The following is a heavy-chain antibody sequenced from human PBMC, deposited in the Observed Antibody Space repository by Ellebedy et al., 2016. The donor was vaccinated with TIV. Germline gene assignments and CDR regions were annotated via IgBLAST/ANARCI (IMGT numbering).Heavy chain of an antibody. D-gene: IGHD3-16*01. CDR1: GFAFSNYW. J-gene: IGHJ4*02. Sequence: GESLKISXAASGFAFSNYWMSWVRQAPGKGLEWVANIKQDGSEKYYVDSVRGRFTISRDNAKSSLYLQMNSLRAEDTAVYYCASPYRGRFDYWGPGTPVTVSA. V-gene: IGHV3-7*01. CDR2: IKQDGSEK. CDR3: ASPYRGRFDY.